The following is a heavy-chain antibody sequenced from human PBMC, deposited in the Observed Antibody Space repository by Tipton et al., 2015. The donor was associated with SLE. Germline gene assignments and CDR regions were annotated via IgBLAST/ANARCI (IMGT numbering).Heavy chain of an antibody. J-gene: IGHJ4*02. CDR2: IYYSGST. CDR1: GGSISSSSYY. CDR3: ARERNSFDY. Sequence: TLSLTCTVSGGSISSSSYYWGWIRQPPGKGLEWIGSIYYSGSTYYNPSLKSRVTISVDTSKNQFSLKLSSVTAADTAVYYCARERNSFDYWGQGILVAVSS. V-gene: IGHV4-39*02.